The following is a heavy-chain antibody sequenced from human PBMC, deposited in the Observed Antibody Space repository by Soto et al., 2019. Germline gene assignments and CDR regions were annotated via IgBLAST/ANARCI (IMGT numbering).Heavy chain of an antibody. CDR2: IYHSGST. CDR3: AVYGGNSGVRFDP. Sequence: QLQLQESGSGLVKPSQTLSLTCAVSGGSISSGGYSWSWIRQPPGKGLVWIGYIYHSGSTYYNPSLKSRVTISVDRSKNQFSLKLSSVTAADTAVYYCAVYGGNSGVRFDPWGQGTLVTVSS. D-gene: IGHD4-17*01. J-gene: IGHJ5*02. V-gene: IGHV4-30-2*01. CDR1: GGSISSGGYS.